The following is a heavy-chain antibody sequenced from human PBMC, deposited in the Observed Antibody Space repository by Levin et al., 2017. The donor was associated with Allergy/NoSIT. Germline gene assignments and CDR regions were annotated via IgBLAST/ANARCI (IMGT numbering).Heavy chain of an antibody. J-gene: IGHJ4*02. D-gene: IGHD2-15*01. CDR2: IYNSGTT. CDR3: AREVGSGGCNFDY. CDR1: GGSISSGNYH. V-gene: IGHV4-31*03. Sequence: SETLSLTCTVSGGSISSGNYHWTWIRQHPGKGLEYIGYIYNSGTTFYNPSLKSRVTISVETSKNQFSLKLSSVTAADTAVYYCAREVGSGGCNFDYWGQGTLVTVSS.